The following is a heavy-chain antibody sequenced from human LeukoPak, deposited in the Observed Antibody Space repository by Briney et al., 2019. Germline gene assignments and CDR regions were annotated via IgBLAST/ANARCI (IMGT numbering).Heavy chain of an antibody. CDR3: ARDGWPAFDY. D-gene: IGHD2-15*01. Sequence: SQTLSLTCAISGDSVSSYTAAWNWIRQSPSRGLEWLGRTYYRSKWYNDYGESVKSRITINPDTSKNQFSLQLNSVTPEDTAVYYCARDGWPAFDYWGQGTLVTVSS. J-gene: IGHJ4*02. CDR1: GDSVSSYTAA. V-gene: IGHV6-1*01. CDR2: TYYRSKWYN.